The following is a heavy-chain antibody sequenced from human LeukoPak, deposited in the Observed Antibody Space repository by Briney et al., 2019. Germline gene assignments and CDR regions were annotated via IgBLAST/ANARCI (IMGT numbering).Heavy chain of an antibody. CDR2: LYSVGTT. J-gene: IGHJ4*02. V-gene: IGHV3-66*02. CDR3: ARALYGSGSYFIA. Sequence: GGSLRLSCAASGFTVGSNYMSWVRQAPGKGLQWVSFLYSVGTTYYAASVKGRFTISRDDSKNTVYLQMNSLTTEDTAVYYCARALYGSGSYFIAWGQGTLVTVSS. CDR1: GFTVGSNY. D-gene: IGHD3-10*01.